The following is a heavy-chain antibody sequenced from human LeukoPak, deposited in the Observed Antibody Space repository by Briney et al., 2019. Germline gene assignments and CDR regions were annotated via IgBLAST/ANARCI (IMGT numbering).Heavy chain of an antibody. D-gene: IGHD3-10*01. CDR2: IYYSGST. Sequence: SETLSLTCTVSGDSIRSSSYYWGWIRQPPGKGLEWIGTIYYSGSTYYNPSLKSRVTISVDTSKNQFSLRLSSVTAADTAVFYCARVPNFGSGPFDYWGQGTLVTVSS. CDR3: ARVPNFGSGPFDY. CDR1: GDSIRSSSYY. V-gene: IGHV4-39*07. J-gene: IGHJ4*02.